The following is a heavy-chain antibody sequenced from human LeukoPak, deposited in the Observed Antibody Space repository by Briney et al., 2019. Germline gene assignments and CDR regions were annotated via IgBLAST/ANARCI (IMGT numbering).Heavy chain of an antibody. Sequence: SGGSLRLSCAASGFTFSSYEMNWVRQAPGKGLEWVSYISSSGSTIYYADSVKGRFTISRDNAKNSLYLQMNSLRAEDTAVYYCARILTYYYDSSGSLTDDYWGQGTLVTVSS. J-gene: IGHJ4*02. D-gene: IGHD3-22*01. CDR3: ARILTYYYDSSGSLTDDY. V-gene: IGHV3-48*03. CDR2: ISSSGSTI. CDR1: GFTFSSYE.